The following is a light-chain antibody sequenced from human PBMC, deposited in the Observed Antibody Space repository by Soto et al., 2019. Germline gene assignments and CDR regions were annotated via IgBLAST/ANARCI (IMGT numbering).Light chain of an antibody. Sequence: EIVLTQSPATLSLSPGERATLSCRASQSIGTYLAWYQQKPGQAPRLLIYGASTRATVIPARFSGSGSGTEFTLTISGLQADDFAVYYCQQYHHWPPKVTFGPGTRVDI. CDR3: QQYHHWPPKVT. V-gene: IGKV3-15*01. J-gene: IGKJ3*01. CDR1: QSIGTY. CDR2: GAS.